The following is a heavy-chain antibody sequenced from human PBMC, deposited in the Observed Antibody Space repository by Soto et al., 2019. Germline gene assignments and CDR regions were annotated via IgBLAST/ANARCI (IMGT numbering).Heavy chain of an antibody. CDR2: TLDSGST. D-gene: IGHD2-2*01. CDR1: GGSVSSGSYY. CDR3: ARQRIEPVQYYFDS. Sequence: QVHLQESGPGLERPSETLSLSCVVSGGSVSSGSYYWTWIRQPPGKGLEWIGYTLDSGSTDYNPSLMSRVTISIDTSKNPFSLNLSSVTAADTAVYYCARQRIEPVQYYFDSWGQGTLVTVSS. J-gene: IGHJ4*02. V-gene: IGHV4-61*01.